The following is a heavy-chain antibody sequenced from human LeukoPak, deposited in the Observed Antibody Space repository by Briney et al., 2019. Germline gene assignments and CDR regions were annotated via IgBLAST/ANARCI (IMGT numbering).Heavy chain of an antibody. J-gene: IGHJ4*02. D-gene: IGHD6-13*01. CDR1: GGSISSGDYY. Sequence: SQTLSLTCTVSGGSISSGDYYWSWIRQPPGKGLEWIGYIYYSGSTYYNPSLKSRVIISVDTSKNQFSLKLTSVTAADTAVYYCARLSSGSSSWYDIDYWGQGTLVTVSS. CDR3: ARLSSGSSSWYDIDY. CDR2: IYYSGST. V-gene: IGHV4-30-4*01.